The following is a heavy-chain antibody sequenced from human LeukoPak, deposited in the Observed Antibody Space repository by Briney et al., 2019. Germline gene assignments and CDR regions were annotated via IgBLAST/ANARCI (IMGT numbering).Heavy chain of an antibody. J-gene: IGHJ4*02. V-gene: IGHV3-15*01. D-gene: IGHD1-26*01. CDR3: TTGTGGARFDY. CDR1: GLTFSYAW. Sequence: AGGSPGLSCAASGLTFSYAWMSWVRQAPGKGLEWVGRIKSKTGGGTTDYSAPVKGRFTISRDDSKATLYLQMNSLETEDTAVYFCTTGTGGARFDYWGQGTLVTVSS. CDR2: IKSKTGGGTT.